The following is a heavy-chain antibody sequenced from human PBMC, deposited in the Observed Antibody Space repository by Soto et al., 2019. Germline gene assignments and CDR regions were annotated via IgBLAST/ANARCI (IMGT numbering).Heavy chain of an antibody. CDR2: IYYSGST. CDR3: ARVRTTVTTGRGFDP. Sequence: QVQLQESGPGLVKPSQTLSLTCTVSGGSISSGDYYWSWIRQPPGKGLEWIGYIYYSGSTYYNPSLKRRVTISVDTSKNQFSLKLSSVTAADTAVYYCARVRTTVTTGRGFDPWGQGTLVTVSS. V-gene: IGHV4-30-4*01. J-gene: IGHJ5*02. D-gene: IGHD4-17*01. CDR1: GGSISSGDYY.